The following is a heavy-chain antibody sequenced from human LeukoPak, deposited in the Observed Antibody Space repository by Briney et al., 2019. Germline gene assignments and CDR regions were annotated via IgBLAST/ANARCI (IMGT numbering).Heavy chain of an antibody. CDR1: GFTFSSFP. Sequence: PGGSLRLSCAASGFTFSSFPMSWVRQAPGKGLERVSRISGGGGITYYADSVKGRFTLSRDNSKNTLFLQMNSLRAEDTAVYYCAKSRGESYFDLWGRGILVTVSS. CDR2: ISGGGGIT. J-gene: IGHJ2*01. D-gene: IGHD4-17*01. V-gene: IGHV3-23*01. CDR3: AKSRGESYFDL.